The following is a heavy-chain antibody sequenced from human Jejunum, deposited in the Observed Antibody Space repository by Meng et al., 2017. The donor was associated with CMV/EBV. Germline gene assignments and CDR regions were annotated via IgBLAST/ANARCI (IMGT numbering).Heavy chain of an antibody. CDR1: FDTYW. Sequence: FDTYWMNWVRLAPGKEPLWISHISADGTKIKYADSVKGRFTISRDNAKNSVSLHMSSLRAEDTAVYYCARPQVTFYHVSAKSAYDLWGQGTLVTVSS. CDR3: ARPQVTFYHVSAKSAYDL. J-gene: IGHJ5*02. V-gene: IGHV3-74*03. D-gene: IGHD2/OR15-2a*01. CDR2: ISADGTKI.